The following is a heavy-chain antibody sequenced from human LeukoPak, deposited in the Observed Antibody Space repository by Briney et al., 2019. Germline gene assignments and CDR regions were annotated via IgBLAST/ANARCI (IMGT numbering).Heavy chain of an antibody. J-gene: IGHJ4*02. CDR3: ARDGTGILTGSLDY. V-gene: IGHV1-46*01. D-gene: IGHD3-9*01. CDR1: GYTFTSYY. CDR2: INPSGGST. Sequence: ASVKVSCKASGYTFTSYYMHWVRQAPGQGLEWMGIINPSGGSTSYAQKFQGRVTMTSDTSISTAYMELSRLRSDDTAVYYCARDGTGILTGSLDYWGQGTLVTVSS.